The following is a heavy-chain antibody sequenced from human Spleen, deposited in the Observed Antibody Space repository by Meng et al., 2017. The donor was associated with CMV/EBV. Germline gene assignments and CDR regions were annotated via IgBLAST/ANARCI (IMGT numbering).Heavy chain of an antibody. D-gene: IGHD3-10*01. CDR2: MSPNSGTT. CDR3: ARSDQLLCRP. V-gene: IGHV1-8*01. Sequence: ASVKVSCKTSGYAFTNYDIIWVRQASGQGLEWLGRMSPNSGTTDYAQKFQGRVTITGNISISTVYMELSNLKSEDTAVYYCARSDQLLCRPWGQGTLVTVSS. CDR1: GYAFTNYD. J-gene: IGHJ5*02.